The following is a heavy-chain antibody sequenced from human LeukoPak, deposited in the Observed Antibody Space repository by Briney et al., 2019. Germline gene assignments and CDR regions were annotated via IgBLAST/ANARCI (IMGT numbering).Heavy chain of an antibody. CDR1: GYSFTSYW. V-gene: IGHV5-51*01. D-gene: IGHD3-3*01. CDR2: IYPGDSDT. CDR3: ARHKGDYDFWSGPIGDY. J-gene: IGHJ4*02. Sequence: GESLKISCKGSGYSFTSYWIGWVRQMPGKGLEWMGIIYPGDSDTRYSPSFQGQVTISADKSISTAYLQWSSLKASDTARYYCARHKGDYDFWSGPIGDYWGQGTLVTVSS.